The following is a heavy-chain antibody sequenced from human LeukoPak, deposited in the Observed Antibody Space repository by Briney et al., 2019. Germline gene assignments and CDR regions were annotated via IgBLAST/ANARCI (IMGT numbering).Heavy chain of an antibody. CDR1: GFTFGDYA. J-gene: IGHJ4*02. V-gene: IGHV3-49*03. CDR2: IRSKAYGGTT. CDR3: TGALVGYCSSTSCYSWSRFDY. Sequence: PGGSLRLSCTASGFTFGDYAMSWFRQAPGKGLEWVGFIRSKAYGGTTEYAASVKGRFIISRDDSKSIAYLQMNSLKTEDTAVYYCTGALVGYCSSTSCYSWSRFDYWGQGTLVTVSS. D-gene: IGHD2-2*02.